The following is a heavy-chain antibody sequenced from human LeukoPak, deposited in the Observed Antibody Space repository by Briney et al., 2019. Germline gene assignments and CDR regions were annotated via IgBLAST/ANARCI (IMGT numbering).Heavy chain of an antibody. CDR1: GGSISSYY. D-gene: IGHD3-10*01. CDR3: ARGLSGRGHYSDY. CDR2: IYYSGST. Sequence: SETLSLTCTVSGGSISSYYWSWIRQPPGKGLEWIGNIYYSGSTNYNPSLKSRVTISVDTSKNQFSLNLSSVTAADTAVYYCARGLSGRGHYSDYWGQGALVTVSS. J-gene: IGHJ4*02. V-gene: IGHV4-59*01.